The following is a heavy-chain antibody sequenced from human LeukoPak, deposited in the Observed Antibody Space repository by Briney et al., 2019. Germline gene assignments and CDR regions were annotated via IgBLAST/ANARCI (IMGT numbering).Heavy chain of an antibody. CDR1: GLTFSSYA. CDR3: ANPRGNYGAYAFDI. CDR2: ISGIGGNT. Sequence: GGSLRLSCAASGLTFSSYAMNSVRQAPGKGLEWVSAISGIGGNTYYADSVKGRFTISRDNSKNTLYLQMNSLRAEDTAVYYCANPRGNYGAYAFDIWGQGTMVTVSS. V-gene: IGHV3-23*01. J-gene: IGHJ3*02. D-gene: IGHD4-17*01.